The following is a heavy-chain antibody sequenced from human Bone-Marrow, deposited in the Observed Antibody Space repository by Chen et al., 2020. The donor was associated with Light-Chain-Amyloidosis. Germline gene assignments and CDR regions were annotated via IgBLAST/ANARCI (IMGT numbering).Heavy chain of an antibody. D-gene: IGHD4-17*01. Sequence: QVQLQESGPGLVKPSQTLSLTCTVSGVSISRGGYYWSWIRPHPGKGLEWIGYIYYSGSTYYNPSLKSRVTISVDTSKNQFSLKLSSVTAADTAVYYCARGPSDYGDPYYYYYYMDVWGKGTTVTVSS. CDR2: IYYSGST. CDR3: ARGPSDYGDPYYYYYYMDV. V-gene: IGHV4-31*03. J-gene: IGHJ6*03. CDR1: GVSISRGGYY.